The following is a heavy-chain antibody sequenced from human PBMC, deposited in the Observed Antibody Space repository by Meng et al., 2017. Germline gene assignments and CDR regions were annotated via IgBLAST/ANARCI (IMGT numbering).Heavy chain of an antibody. J-gene: IGHJ3*02. CDR3: AREFSPLLQLGAFDI. D-gene: IGHD1-1*01. CDR2: ISYDGSNK. Sequence: GESLKISCAASGFTFSSYAMHWVRQAPGKGLEWVAVISYDGSNKYYADSVKGRFTISRDNAKNTVSLQMNPLRVEDTAVYYCAREFSPLLQLGAFDIWGQGTLVTVSS. V-gene: IGHV3-30*01. CDR1: GFTFSSYA.